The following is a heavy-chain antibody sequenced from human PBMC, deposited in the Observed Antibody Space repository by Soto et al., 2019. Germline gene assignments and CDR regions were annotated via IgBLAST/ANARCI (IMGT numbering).Heavy chain of an antibody. CDR2: ISGSGGSI. CDR3: ATPHSSGWYEVVY. CDR1: GFTFSSYA. V-gene: IGHV3-23*01. D-gene: IGHD6-19*01. J-gene: IGHJ4*02. Sequence: GGSLRLSCAASGFTFSSYAMSWVRQAPGKGLEWVSAISGSGGSIYYADSVKGRFTISRNNSKNTLYLQMNSLRAEDTAVYYCATPHSSGWYEVVYWGQGTLVTVSS.